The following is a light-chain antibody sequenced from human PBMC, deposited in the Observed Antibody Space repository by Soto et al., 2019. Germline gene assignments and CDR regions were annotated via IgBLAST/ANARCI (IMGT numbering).Light chain of an antibody. J-gene: IGLJ2*01. CDR1: SDDIGGYNY. CDR2: EVT. Sequence: QSALTQPASVSGSPGQSITISCTGTSDDIGGYNYVSWYQQHPGKAPKLLISEVTNRPSGVSNRFSGSKSGNTASLTISGLQAEDEADYYCSSYTTNITPVVFGGGTKVTVL. CDR3: SSYTTNITPVV. V-gene: IGLV2-14*01.